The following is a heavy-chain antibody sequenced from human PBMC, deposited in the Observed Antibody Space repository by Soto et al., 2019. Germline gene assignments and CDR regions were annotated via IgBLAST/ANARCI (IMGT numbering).Heavy chain of an antibody. CDR2: IKSKTDGGTT. CDR3: TTDRLYDDPGAFDI. CDR1: GFSFSNAW. Sequence: AGGSLRLSCAASGFSFSNAWMSWVRQAPGKGLEWVGRIKSKTDGGTTGYAAPVKGRFTISRDDSKNTLYLQMNSLKTEDTAVYYCTTDRLYDDPGAFDIWGQVTMVTVSS. V-gene: IGHV3-15*01. D-gene: IGHD2-8*01. J-gene: IGHJ3*02.